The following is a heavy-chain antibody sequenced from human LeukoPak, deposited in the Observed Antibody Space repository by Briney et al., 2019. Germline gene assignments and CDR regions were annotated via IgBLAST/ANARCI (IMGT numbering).Heavy chain of an antibody. CDR3: ARWGELGYFDY. CDR2: IYTSGSA. CDR1: GGSISSYY. V-gene: IGHV4-4*07. D-gene: IGHD1-26*01. Sequence: TPSETLSLTCTVSGGSISSYYWSWIRQPAGKGLEWIGRIYTSGSANYNPSLMSRVTISVDTSKNQFSLKLSSVTAADTAVYYCARWGELGYFDYWGQGTLVTVSS. J-gene: IGHJ4*02.